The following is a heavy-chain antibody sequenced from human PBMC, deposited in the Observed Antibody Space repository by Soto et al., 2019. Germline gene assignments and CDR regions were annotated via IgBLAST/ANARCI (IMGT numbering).Heavy chain of an antibody. CDR2: MSYDGNSK. V-gene: IGHV3-30*18. D-gene: IGHD1-1*01. CDR1: GFSFSSYG. CDR3: AKDRDAYNSGGMDV. J-gene: IGHJ6*02. Sequence: GGSLRLSCVASGFSFSSYGMHWVRQAPGKGLDWVAVMSYDGNSKYVTDSVRGRFTISKDNSKKTLFLEMNSLTTEDTAIYYCAKDRDAYNSGGMDVWGQGTTVTVS.